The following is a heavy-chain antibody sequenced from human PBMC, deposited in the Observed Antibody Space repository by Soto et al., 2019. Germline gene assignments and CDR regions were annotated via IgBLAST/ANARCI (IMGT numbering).Heavy chain of an antibody. Sequence: EVPLVESGGGLVQPGGSLRLSCAASGFTFSSYSMNWVRQAPGKGLGWVSYISSSSSTIYYADSVKGRFTISRDNAKNSLYLQMNSLRAEDTAVYYCARMVAPQRDYWGQGTLVTVSS. CDR1: GFTFSSYS. CDR3: ARMVAPQRDY. CDR2: ISSSSSTI. D-gene: IGHD2-15*01. J-gene: IGHJ4*02. V-gene: IGHV3-48*01.